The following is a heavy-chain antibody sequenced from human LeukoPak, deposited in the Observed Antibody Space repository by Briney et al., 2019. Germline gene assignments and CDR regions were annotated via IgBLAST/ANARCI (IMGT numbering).Heavy chain of an antibody. J-gene: IGHJ4*02. D-gene: IGHD6-19*01. CDR2: IYSGGST. CDR1: GFTVSSNY. Sequence: AGGSLRLSCAASGFTVSSNYMSWVRQAPGKGLEWVSVIYSGGSTYYADSVKGRFTISRDNSKNTLYLQMNSLRAEDTAVYYCARDSSGWYRGYFDYWGQGTLVTASS. CDR3: ARDSSGWYRGYFDY. V-gene: IGHV3-53*01.